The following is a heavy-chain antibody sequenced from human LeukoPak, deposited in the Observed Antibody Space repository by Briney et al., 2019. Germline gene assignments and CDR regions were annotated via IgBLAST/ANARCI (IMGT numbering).Heavy chain of an antibody. CDR3: ASGGAGSYLPADY. Sequence: SETLSLTCAVYGGSFSGYYWSWIRQPPGKGLEWIGEINHSGSTNYNPSLKSRVTISVDTSKNQFSQKLSSVTAADTAVYYCASGGAGSYLPADYWGQGTLVTVSS. V-gene: IGHV4-34*01. CDR1: GGSFSGYY. D-gene: IGHD3-10*01. CDR2: INHSGST. J-gene: IGHJ4*02.